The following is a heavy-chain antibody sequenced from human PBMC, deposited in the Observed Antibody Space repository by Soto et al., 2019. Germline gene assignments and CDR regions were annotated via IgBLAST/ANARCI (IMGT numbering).Heavy chain of an antibody. V-gene: IGHV3-48*02. CDR2: ISSSSSTI. J-gene: IGHJ4*02. D-gene: IGHD6-19*01. CDR1: GFTFSSYS. Sequence: GGSLRLSCAASGFTFSSYSMNWVRQAPGKGLEWVSYISSSSSTIYYADSVKGRFTISRDNAKNSLYLQMNSLRDEDTAVYYCARDRSSEKYSSGWFPFDYWGQGTLVTVSS. CDR3: ARDRSSEKYSSGWFPFDY.